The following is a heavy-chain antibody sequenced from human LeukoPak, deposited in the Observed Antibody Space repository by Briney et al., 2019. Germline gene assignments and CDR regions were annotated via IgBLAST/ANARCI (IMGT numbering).Heavy chain of an antibody. D-gene: IGHD1-20*01. V-gene: IGHV4-59*01. J-gene: IGHJ3*02. CDR1: GGSISSYY. CDR2: IYYSGST. Sequence: SETLSLTCTVSGGSISSYYWSWIRQPPGKGLEWIGYIYYSGSTNYNPSLKSRVTISVDTSKNQFSLKLSSVTAADTAVYYCAGDNWNDRAFEDAFDIWGQGTMVTVSS. CDR3: AGDNWNDRAFEDAFDI.